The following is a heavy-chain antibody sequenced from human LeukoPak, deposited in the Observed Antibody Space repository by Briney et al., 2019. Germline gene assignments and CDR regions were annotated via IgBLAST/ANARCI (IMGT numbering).Heavy chain of an antibody. CDR1: GYTFTGYY. Sequence: GASVKVSCKASGYTFTGYYMHWVRQAPGQGLEWMGWINPNSGGTNYAQKFQGRVTMTRDTSISTAYMELSRPRSDDTAVYYCAHSPREYSGYDLLDPWGQGTLVTVSS. J-gene: IGHJ5*02. CDR2: INPNSGGT. V-gene: IGHV1-2*02. CDR3: AHSPREYSGYDLLDP. D-gene: IGHD5-12*01.